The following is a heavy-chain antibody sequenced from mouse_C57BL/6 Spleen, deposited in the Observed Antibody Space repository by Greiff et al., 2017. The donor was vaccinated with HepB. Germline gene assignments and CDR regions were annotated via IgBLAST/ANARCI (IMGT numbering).Heavy chain of an antibody. J-gene: IGHJ4*01. D-gene: IGHD2-1*01. CDR3: ARHGYYGNYAMDY. Sequence: EVLLVEPGAGLVQPGESLKLSCESNEYEFPSHDMSWVRKTPEKRLELVAAINRDGGSTYYPETMESRFTISIDNTKKTLYLQMSSLRSEDTALYYCARHGYYGNYAMDYWGQGTSVTVSS. CDR1: EYEFPSHD. CDR2: INRDGGST. V-gene: IGHV5-2*01.